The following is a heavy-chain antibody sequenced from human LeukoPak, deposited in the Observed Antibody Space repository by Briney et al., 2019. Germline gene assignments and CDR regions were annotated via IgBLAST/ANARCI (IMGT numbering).Heavy chain of an antibody. CDR2: RYHDGRR. J-gene: IGHJ6*02. D-gene: IGHD6-13*01. V-gene: IGHV4-4*02. CDR1: GDSIRSDSW. Sequence: SETLSLTCAVSGDSIRSDSWWIWVRQAPGKGLEWIGERYHDGRRTYNPSLKSRVSISLDESENQFSLELTSVTAADTAVYICAREKGYLMEVDVWGQGTTVTVSS. CDR3: AREKGYLMEVDV.